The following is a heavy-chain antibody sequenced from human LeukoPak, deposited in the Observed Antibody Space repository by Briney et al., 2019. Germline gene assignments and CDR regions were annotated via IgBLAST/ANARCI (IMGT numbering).Heavy chain of an antibody. CDR2: IIPIFGTA. D-gene: IGHD5-18*01. Sequence: ASVKVSCKASGGTFRSYAISWVRQAPGQGLEWMGGIIPIFGTANYAQKFRGRVTITTDESTSTAYMELSSLRSEDTAVYYCARGNSGYSYGYGIRNYFDSWGQGTLVTVSS. CDR3: ARGNSGYSYGYGIRNYFDS. V-gene: IGHV1-69*05. CDR1: GGTFRSYA. J-gene: IGHJ4*02.